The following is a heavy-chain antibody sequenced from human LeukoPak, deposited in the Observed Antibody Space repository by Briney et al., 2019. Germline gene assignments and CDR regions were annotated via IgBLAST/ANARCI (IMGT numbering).Heavy chain of an antibody. V-gene: IGHV4-59*01. CDR2: IYYSGST. J-gene: IGHJ4*02. CDR3: ARGLDDILTGYYLDY. D-gene: IGHD3-9*01. CDR1: GGSISSYY. Sequence: SETLSLTYTVSGGSISSYYWSWIRQPPGKGLEWIGYIYYSGSTNYNPSLKSRVTISVDTSKNQFSLKLSSVTAADTAVYYCARGLDDILTGYYLDYWGQGTLVTVSS.